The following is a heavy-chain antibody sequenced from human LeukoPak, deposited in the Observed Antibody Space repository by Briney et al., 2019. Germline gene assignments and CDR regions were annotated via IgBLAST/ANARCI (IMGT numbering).Heavy chain of an antibody. J-gene: IGHJ3*02. CDR3: ARAYYYGSGSQMGAFDI. Sequence: SVKVSCKASGGTFSSYAISWVRQAPGQGLEWMGRIIPILGIANYAQKFQGRVTITADKSTSTAYMELSSLRSEDAAVYYCARAYYYGSGSQMGAFDIWGQGTMVTVSS. V-gene: IGHV1-69*04. D-gene: IGHD3-10*01. CDR2: IIPILGIA. CDR1: GGTFSSYA.